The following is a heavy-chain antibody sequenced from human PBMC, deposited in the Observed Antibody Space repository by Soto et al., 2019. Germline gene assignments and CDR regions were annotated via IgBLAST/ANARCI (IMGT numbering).Heavy chain of an antibody. CDR3: AKGTYYDFWSGSGPLYFDY. D-gene: IGHD3-3*01. Sequence: ASVKVSCKASGYTFTSYDINWVRQATGQGLEWMGWMNPNSGNTGYAQKFQGRVTMTRNTSISTAYMELSSLRSEDTAVYYCAKGTYYDFWSGSGPLYFDYWGQGTLVTVSS. CDR1: GYTFTSYD. CDR2: MNPNSGNT. V-gene: IGHV1-8*01. J-gene: IGHJ4*02.